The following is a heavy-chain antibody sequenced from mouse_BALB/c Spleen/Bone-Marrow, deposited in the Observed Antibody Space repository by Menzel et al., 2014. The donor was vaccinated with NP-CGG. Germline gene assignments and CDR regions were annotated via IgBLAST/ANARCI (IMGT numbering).Heavy chain of an antibody. D-gene: IGHD2-1*01. CDR1: GYTFTSYW. CDR3: ASPYGNYDAMDY. V-gene: IGHV1-87*01. CDR2: IYPGDGDT. J-gene: IGHJ4*01. Sequence: VMLVESGAELARPGAPVKLSCKASGYTFTSYWMQWVKQRPGQGLQWIGAIYPGDGDTRYTQKFRGKATLTADKSSNTAYMQLSSLTSEDSAVYFCASPYGNYDAMDYWGQGTSVTVSS.